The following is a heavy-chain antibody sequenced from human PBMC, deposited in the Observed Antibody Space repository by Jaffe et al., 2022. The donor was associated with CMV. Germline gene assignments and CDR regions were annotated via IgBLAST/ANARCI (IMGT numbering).Heavy chain of an antibody. Sequence: QVQLQQWGAGLLKPSETLSLTCAVYGGSFSGYYWSWIRQPPGKGLEWIGEINHSGSTNYNPSLKSRVTISVDTSKNQFSLKLSSVTAADTAVYYCARGGGHRRYCSGGSCYERYMDVWGKGTTVTVSS. CDR1: GGSFSGYY. CDR3: ARGGGHRRYCSGGSCYERYMDV. J-gene: IGHJ6*03. CDR2: INHSGST. D-gene: IGHD2-15*01. V-gene: IGHV4-34*01.